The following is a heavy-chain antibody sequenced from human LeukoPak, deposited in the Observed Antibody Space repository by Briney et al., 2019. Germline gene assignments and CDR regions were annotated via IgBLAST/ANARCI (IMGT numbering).Heavy chain of an antibody. J-gene: IGHJ4*02. CDR2: ISYDGSNK. D-gene: IGHD6-6*01. CDR1: GFTFSSYG. CDR3: AKDHGGWQLGRECFDY. Sequence: PGRSLRLSCAASGFTFSSYGMHWVRQAPGKGLEWVAVISYDGSNKYYSDSVKGRFTISRDNSKNTLYLQMNSLRAEDTAVYYCAKDHGGWQLGRECFDYWGQGTLVTVSS. V-gene: IGHV3-30*18.